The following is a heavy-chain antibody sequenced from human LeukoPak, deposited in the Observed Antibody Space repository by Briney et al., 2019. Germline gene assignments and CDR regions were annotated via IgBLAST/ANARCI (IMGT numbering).Heavy chain of an antibody. CDR3: AKMRGYYGSGSYYNLYGMDV. CDR1: GFTLSKYW. Sequence: GGSLRLSCADSGFTLSKYWVHWVRQPPGKGLVWVSRINEDGGITNYADSVRGRFTISRDNSKNTLYLQMNSLRAEDTAVYYCAKMRGYYGSGSYYNLYGMDVWGQWTTVTVSS. CDR2: INEDGGIT. V-gene: IGHV3-74*01. D-gene: IGHD3-10*01. J-gene: IGHJ6*02.